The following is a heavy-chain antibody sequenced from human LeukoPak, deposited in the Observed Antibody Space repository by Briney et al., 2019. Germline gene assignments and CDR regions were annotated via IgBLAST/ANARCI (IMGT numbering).Heavy chain of an antibody. J-gene: IGHJ6*03. CDR1: GFTFSSYG. CDR2: IRYDGSNK. CDR3: ASLVPAALRSYYYYYYYMDV. Sequence: GGSLRLSCAASGFTFSSYGMHWVRQAPGKGLEWVAFIRYDGSNKYYADSVKGRFTISRDNSKNTLYLQMNSLRAEDTAVYYCASLVPAALRSYYYYYYYMDVWGKGTTVTGSS. D-gene: IGHD2-2*01. V-gene: IGHV3-30*02.